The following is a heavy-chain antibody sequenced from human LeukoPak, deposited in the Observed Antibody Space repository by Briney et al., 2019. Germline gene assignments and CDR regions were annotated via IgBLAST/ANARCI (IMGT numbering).Heavy chain of an antibody. J-gene: IGHJ3*02. D-gene: IGHD6-19*01. CDR2: INHSGNT. V-gene: IGHV4-34*01. Sequence: SETLSLTCAVYGGSFSGYYWSWIRQPPGKGLEWIGEINHSGNTNYNPSLKSRVTISVDTSKNQFSLKLSSVTAADTAVYYCARAVAGTRNAFDIWGQGTMVTVSS. CDR1: GGSFSGYY. CDR3: ARAVAGTRNAFDI.